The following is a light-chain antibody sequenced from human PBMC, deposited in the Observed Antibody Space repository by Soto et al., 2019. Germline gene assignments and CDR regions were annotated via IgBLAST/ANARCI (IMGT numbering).Light chain of an antibody. Sequence: QSALAQPPSASGSPGQSVTISCTGTSSDVGAYNYVSWYQQHPGKAPKLIMFDVSQRPSGVPDRFSGSKSGNTASLTVSGLQAEDEAVYYCNSFAGSAHVVFGGGTKLTVL. V-gene: IGLV2-8*01. CDR2: DVS. J-gene: IGLJ2*01. CDR3: NSFAGSAHVV. CDR1: SSDVGAYNY.